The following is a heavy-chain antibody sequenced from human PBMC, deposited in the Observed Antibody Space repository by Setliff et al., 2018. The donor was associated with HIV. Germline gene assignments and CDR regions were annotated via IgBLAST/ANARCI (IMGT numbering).Heavy chain of an antibody. Sequence: ASVKVSCKASGGTFSSYDINWVRQATGQGLEWMGWMNPNSGNTGYAQKFQGRVTMTRNTSISTAYMELSSLRSDDTAIYYCAKPFGSDGSRQLDSWGQGTLVTVSS. CDR2: MNPNSGNT. J-gene: IGHJ4*02. D-gene: IGHD2-15*01. CDR1: GGTFSSYD. V-gene: IGHV1-8*02. CDR3: AKPFGSDGSRQLDS.